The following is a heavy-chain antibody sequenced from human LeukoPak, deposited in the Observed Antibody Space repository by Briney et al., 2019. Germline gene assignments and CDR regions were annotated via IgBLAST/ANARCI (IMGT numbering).Heavy chain of an antibody. Sequence: ASVKVSCKASGYSFSSYGISWVRQAPGQGLEWMGGIIPIFGTANYAQKFQGRVTITADESTSTAYMELSSLRSEDTAVYHCARDSDFDSSGYIQHWGQGTLVTVSS. J-gene: IGHJ1*01. D-gene: IGHD3-22*01. V-gene: IGHV1-69*13. CDR1: GYSFSSYG. CDR2: IIPIFGTA. CDR3: ARDSDFDSSGYIQH.